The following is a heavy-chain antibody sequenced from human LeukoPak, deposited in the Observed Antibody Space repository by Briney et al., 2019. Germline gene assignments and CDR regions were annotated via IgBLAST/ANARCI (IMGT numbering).Heavy chain of an antibody. Sequence: GGSLRLSCEASAFTFGNYALNCVRQAPGEGLEWVSSISAGGGSAYYADSVRGRFTVSTDPSKNTPYLEMNSLTVADAAVYYCAKGPPGTRYFADFWGQGTLVTVSS. CDR3: AKGPPGTRYFADF. V-gene: IGHV3-23*01. D-gene: IGHD1-1*01. CDR2: ISAGGGSA. J-gene: IGHJ4*02. CDR1: AFTFGNYA.